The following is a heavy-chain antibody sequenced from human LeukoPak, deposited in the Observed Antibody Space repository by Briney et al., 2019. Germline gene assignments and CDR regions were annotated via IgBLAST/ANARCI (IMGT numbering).Heavy chain of an antibody. D-gene: IGHD3-22*01. J-gene: IGHJ5*02. CDR2: ISAYNGNT. V-gene: IGHV1-18*04. Sequence: GASVTVSFKASGYTFTDYYMHWVRQAPGQGLEWMGWISAYNGNTNYAQKLQGRVTMTTDTSTSTAYMELRSLRSDDTAVYYCAIMDGYYDSSGRFDPWGQGTLVTVSS. CDR1: GYTFTDYY. CDR3: AIMDGYYDSSGRFDP.